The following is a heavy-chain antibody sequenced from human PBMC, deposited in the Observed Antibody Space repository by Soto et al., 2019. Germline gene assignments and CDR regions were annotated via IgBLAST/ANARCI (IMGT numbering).Heavy chain of an antibody. D-gene: IGHD4-17*01. Sequence: QVQLQESGPGLVKPSQTLSLTCTVSGGSISSGGYYWSWIRQHPGKGLEWIGYIYYSGNTYYNPSLNSRVTTSVDPSKNQFSLKLSSVTAADTAVYYCARATDVDYGDTHASLFDYWGQGTLVTVSS. V-gene: IGHV4-31*03. CDR2: IYYSGNT. CDR3: ARATDVDYGDTHASLFDY. J-gene: IGHJ4*02. CDR1: GGSISSGGYY.